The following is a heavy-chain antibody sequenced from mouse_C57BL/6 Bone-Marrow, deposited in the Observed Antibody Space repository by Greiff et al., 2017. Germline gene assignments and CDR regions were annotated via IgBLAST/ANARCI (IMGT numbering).Heavy chain of an antibody. CDR3: ARGSGLPWFAY. V-gene: IGHV1-69*01. D-gene: IGHD3-2*02. J-gene: IGHJ3*01. CDR2: IDPSDSYT. Sequence: QVQLQQPGAELVMPGASVKLSCKASGYTFTSYWMHWVKQRPGQGLEWIGEIDPSDSYTNYNQKFKGNSTLTVDKSSSTAYMQLSSLTSEDSAVYYCARGSGLPWFAYWGQGTLVTVAA. CDR1: GYTFTSYW.